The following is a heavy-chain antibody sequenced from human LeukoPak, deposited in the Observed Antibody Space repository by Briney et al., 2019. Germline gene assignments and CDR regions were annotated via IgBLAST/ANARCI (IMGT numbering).Heavy chain of an antibody. Sequence: PGGSLLISCAASGVTVSSNYMSWVRQAPGKGLEWVSVIYSGNNTYYSDSVKGRFTISRDNSKNTLYLQMNSLRVEDTAVYYCAMEVDAFDIWGQGTMVTVSS. CDR3: AMEVDAFDI. D-gene: IGHD1-1*01. CDR1: GVTVSSNY. J-gene: IGHJ3*02. V-gene: IGHV3-53*01. CDR2: IYSGNNT.